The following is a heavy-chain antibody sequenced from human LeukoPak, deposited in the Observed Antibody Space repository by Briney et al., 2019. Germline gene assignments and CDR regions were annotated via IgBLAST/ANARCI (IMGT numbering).Heavy chain of an antibody. J-gene: IGHJ4*02. Sequence: GGSLRLSCAASGFTFDDYTMHWVRQAPGKGLEWVSLISWDGGSTYYADSVKGRFTISRDNSKNSLYLQMNSLRTEDTALYYCAKGSTHIAVAAFDYWGQGTLVTVSS. V-gene: IGHV3-43*01. CDR3: AKGSTHIAVAAFDY. CDR1: GFTFDDYT. D-gene: IGHD6-19*01. CDR2: ISWDGGST.